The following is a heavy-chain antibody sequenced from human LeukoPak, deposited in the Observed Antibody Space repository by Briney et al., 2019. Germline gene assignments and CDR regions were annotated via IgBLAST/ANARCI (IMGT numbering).Heavy chain of an antibody. CDR1: GGSISSYY. D-gene: IGHD6-13*01. CDR3: ARQFSSYMDV. J-gene: IGHJ6*03. V-gene: IGHV4-34*01. CDR2: INHSGST. Sequence: SETLSLTCTVSGGSISSYYWSWIRQPAGKGLEWIGEINHSGSTNYNPSLKSRVTISVDTSKNQFSLKLSSVTAADTAVYYCARQFSSYMDVWGKGTTVTISS.